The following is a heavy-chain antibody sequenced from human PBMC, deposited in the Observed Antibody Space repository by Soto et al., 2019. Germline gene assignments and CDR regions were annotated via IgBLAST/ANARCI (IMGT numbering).Heavy chain of an antibody. CDR2: IKQDGSEK. V-gene: IGHV3-7*01. Sequence: GGSLRLSCAASGFTFSSYWMSWVRQAPGKGLEWVANIKQDGSEKYYVDSVKGRFTISRDNAKNSLYLQMNSLRAEDTAVYYCATQYDYIWGSYRPVGDYWGQGTLVTVSS. J-gene: IGHJ4*02. CDR1: GFTFSSYW. D-gene: IGHD3-16*02. CDR3: ATQYDYIWGSYRPVGDY.